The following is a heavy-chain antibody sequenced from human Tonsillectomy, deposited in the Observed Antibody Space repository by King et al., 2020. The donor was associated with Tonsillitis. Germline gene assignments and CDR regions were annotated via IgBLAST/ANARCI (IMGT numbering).Heavy chain of an antibody. Sequence: VQLVESGGGLVQPGGSLRLSCAGSGFTLSSYSMDWVRQAPGKGLEWVSYISGAGDTIYYADSVKGRFTISRDNAKNSLYLQMNSLREEDTAVYYCARGWLSNSFDYWGQGTLVTVSS. CDR3: ARGWLSNSFDY. CDR1: GFTLSSYS. D-gene: IGHD3-22*01. V-gene: IGHV3-48*02. J-gene: IGHJ4*02. CDR2: ISGAGDTI.